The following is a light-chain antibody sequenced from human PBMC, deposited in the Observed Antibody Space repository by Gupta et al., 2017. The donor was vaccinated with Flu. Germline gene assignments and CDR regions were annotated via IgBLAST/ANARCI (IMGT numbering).Light chain of an antibody. CDR3: LQYYITPWT. CDR1: QSVFYNSNNKNH. J-gene: IGKJ1*01. V-gene: IGKV4-1*01. Sequence: DIVMTQSPDSLAVSLGERATINCQSSQSVFYNSNNKNHLAWYQQKPGQSPKLLIYWASTRESGVPDRFSGSGSETDFTLTISSLQAEDVAIYYCLQYYITPWTFGQGTRVEIK. CDR2: WAS.